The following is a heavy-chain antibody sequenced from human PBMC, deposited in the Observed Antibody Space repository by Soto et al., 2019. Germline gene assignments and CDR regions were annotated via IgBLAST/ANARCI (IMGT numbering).Heavy chain of an antibody. CDR2: ISGSGDNT. CDR1: GFTFSNYV. CDR3: ARALPGSGGFDY. V-gene: IGHV3-23*01. Sequence: EVHLLDSGGGLVQPGGSLRLSCAASGFTFSNYVMSWVRQAPGKGLEWVSSISGSGDNTYYADSVKGRFTISRDNSKNTLFLQMNSLRAEDTAVYYCARALPGSGGFDYWGQGTLVTVSS. J-gene: IGHJ4*02.